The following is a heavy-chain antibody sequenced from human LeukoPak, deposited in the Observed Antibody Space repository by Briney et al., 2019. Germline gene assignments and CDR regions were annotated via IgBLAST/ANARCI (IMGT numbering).Heavy chain of an antibody. J-gene: IGHJ4*02. CDR2: IYYSGST. V-gene: IGHV4-59*01. Sequence: SETLSLTCTVSGGSISSYYWSWIRQPPGKGLEWIGYIYYSGSTNYHPSLKSRVTISVDTSKNQFSLKLSSVPAADTAVYYGARGKATSSPFDYGGRGTLVTVSS. CDR3: ARGKATSSPFDY. CDR1: GGSISSYY.